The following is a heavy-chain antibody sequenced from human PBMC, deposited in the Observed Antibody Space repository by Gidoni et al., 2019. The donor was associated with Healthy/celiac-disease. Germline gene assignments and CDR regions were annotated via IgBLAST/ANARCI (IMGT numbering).Heavy chain of an antibody. Sequence: EVQLLESGGGLVQPGGSVRLSCAASGFTFSSSAMSWVRQAPGKGLAWVSAISGSGGSTYYADSVNGRFTISRDNAKNTLYLQMNSLRAEDTAVYYWAKDLLDYVWGSYPQGACEIWGQGTMVTVSS. V-gene: IGHV3-23*01. CDR1: GFTFSSSA. D-gene: IGHD3-16*02. J-gene: IGHJ3*02. CDR3: AKDLLDYVWGSYPQGACEI. CDR2: ISGSGGST.